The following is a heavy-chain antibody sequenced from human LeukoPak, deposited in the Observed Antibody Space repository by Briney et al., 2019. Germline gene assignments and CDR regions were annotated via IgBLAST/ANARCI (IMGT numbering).Heavy chain of an antibody. V-gene: IGHV1-69*13. D-gene: IGHD3-9*01. Sequence: SVKVSCKASGGTFSSYAISWVRQAPGQGLEWMGGIIPIFGTANYAQKFQGRVTITADESTSTAYMELSSLRSEDTAVYYGARDQGGGYYDILTGYFDYWGQGTLVTVSS. CDR2: IIPIFGTA. CDR3: ARDQGGGYYDILTGYFDY. J-gene: IGHJ4*02. CDR1: GGTFSSYA.